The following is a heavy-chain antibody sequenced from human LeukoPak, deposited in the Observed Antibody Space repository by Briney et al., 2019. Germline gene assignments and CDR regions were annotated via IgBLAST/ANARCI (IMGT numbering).Heavy chain of an antibody. J-gene: IGHJ4*02. Sequence: GASVKVSCXVSGYTLTELSMHWVQQAPGKGLEWMGGFDPEDGETIYAQKFQGRVTMTENTSTDTAYMELSSLRSEDTAVYYCATVRAVAGPGVYYFDYWGQGTLVTVSS. V-gene: IGHV1-24*01. CDR1: GYTLTELS. D-gene: IGHD6-19*01. CDR3: ATVRAVAGPGVYYFDY. CDR2: FDPEDGET.